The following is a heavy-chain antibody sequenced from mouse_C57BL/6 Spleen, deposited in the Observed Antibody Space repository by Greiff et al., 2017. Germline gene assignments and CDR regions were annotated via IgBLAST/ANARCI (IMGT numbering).Heavy chain of an antibody. CDR3: ARDYDYGLYAMDY. CDR1: GYTFTDYN. CDR2: INPNNGGT. V-gene: IGHV1-18*01. Sequence: DVQLQESGPELVKPGASVKIPCKASGYTFTDYNMDWVKQSHGKSLEWIGDINPNNGGTIYNQKFKGKATLTVDKSSSTAYMELRSLTSEDTAVYYCARDYDYGLYAMDYWGQGTSVTVSS. J-gene: IGHJ4*01. D-gene: IGHD2-4*01.